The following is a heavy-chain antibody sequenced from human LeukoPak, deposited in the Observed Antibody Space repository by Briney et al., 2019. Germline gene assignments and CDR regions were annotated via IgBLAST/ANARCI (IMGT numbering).Heavy chain of an antibody. V-gene: IGHV3-15*01. CDR3: TTGEWELPLHY. CDR2: KSKTDGGTT. D-gene: IGHD1-26*01. Sequence: KSKTDGGTTDYAAPVKGRFTVSRDDSKNTLYLQMNSLKTEDTAVYYCTTGEWELPLHYWGQGTLVTVSS. J-gene: IGHJ4*02.